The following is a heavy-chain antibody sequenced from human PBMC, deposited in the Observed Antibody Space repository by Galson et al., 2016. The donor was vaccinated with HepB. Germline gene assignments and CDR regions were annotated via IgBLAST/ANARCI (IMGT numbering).Heavy chain of an antibody. V-gene: IGHV4-4*02. Sequence: ETLSLTCAVSHDSISSPNWWGWVRQPPGKGLQWIGEIFHGGSTNYNPSLESRVTISLDKSKNHFSLQLTSVTAADTAVYYCARQMGSGGLFDYWGPGTLVTVSS. CDR1: HDSISSPNW. D-gene: IGHD6-19*01. CDR3: ARQMGSGGLFDY. J-gene: IGHJ4*02. CDR2: IFHGGST.